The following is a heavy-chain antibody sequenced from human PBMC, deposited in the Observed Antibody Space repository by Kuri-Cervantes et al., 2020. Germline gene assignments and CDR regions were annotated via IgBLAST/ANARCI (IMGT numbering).Heavy chain of an antibody. Sequence: ASVKVSCKASGYTFTGYYMHWVRRAPGQGLEWMGWINPNSGGTNYAQKFQGRVTMTRDTSISTAYMELSRLRSDDTAVYYCARDPGNVPAAIPLYYYYGMDVWGQGTTVTVSS. CDR3: ARDPGNVPAAIPLYYYYGMDV. J-gene: IGHJ6*02. V-gene: IGHV1-2*02. CDR2: INPNSGGT. CDR1: GYTFTGYY. D-gene: IGHD2-2*02.